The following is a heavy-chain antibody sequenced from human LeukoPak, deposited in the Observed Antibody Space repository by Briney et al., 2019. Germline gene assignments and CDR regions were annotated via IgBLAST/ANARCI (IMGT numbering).Heavy chain of an antibody. V-gene: IGHV3-23*01. D-gene: IGHD3-10*01. CDR1: GFTFGSYS. CDR3: ARKSGSGNCPLDY. Sequence: GGSLRLSCAASGFTFGSYSMSWVRQAPGKGLEWVSVISAGGITTYYADSVKGRFTISRDNSKNTVFLQMSSLRAEDTALYYCARKSGSGNCPLDYWGQGTLVTVSS. CDR2: ISAGGITT. J-gene: IGHJ4*02.